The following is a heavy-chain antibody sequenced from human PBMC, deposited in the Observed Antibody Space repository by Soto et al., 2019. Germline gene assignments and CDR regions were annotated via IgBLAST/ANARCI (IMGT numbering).Heavy chain of an antibody. D-gene: IGHD2-15*01. CDR2: ISYDGSNK. CDR3: ARVTCSGGSCYSRVLGY. Sequence: QPGGSLRLSCAAYGFTFSSYAMHWVRQAPGKGLEWVAVISYDGSNKYYADSVKGRFTISRDNSKNTLYLQMNSLRAEDTALYYCARVTCSGGSCYSRVLGYWGQGTLVTVSS. J-gene: IGHJ4*02. CDR1: GFTFSSYA. V-gene: IGHV3-30-3*01.